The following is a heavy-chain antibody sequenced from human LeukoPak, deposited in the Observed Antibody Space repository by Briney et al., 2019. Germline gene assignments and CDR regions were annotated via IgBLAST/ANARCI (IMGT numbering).Heavy chain of an antibody. V-gene: IGHV4-34*01. CDR3: ARGGIAVAGLDY. CDR2: INHSGST. D-gene: IGHD6-19*01. Sequence: PSETLSLTCAVYGGSFSGYYWSWIRQPPGKGLEWIGEINHSGSTNYNPSLKSRVTISVDTSKSQFSLKLSSVTAADTAVYYCARGGIAVAGLDYWGQGTLVTVSS. J-gene: IGHJ4*02. CDR1: GGSFSGYY.